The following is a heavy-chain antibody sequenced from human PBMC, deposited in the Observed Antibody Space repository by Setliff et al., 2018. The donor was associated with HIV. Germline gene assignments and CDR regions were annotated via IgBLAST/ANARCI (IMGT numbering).Heavy chain of an antibody. CDR3: ARVRYCSGISCYGYFDL. CDR1: GGSISSHY. Sequence: PSETLSLTCTVSGGSISSHYWSWIRQPPGKGLEWIGSIYYSGSTNYNPSLKSRVTISVDTYKNQFSLNLSSVTAADTAVYYCARVRYCSGISCYGYFDLWGRGTLVTVSS. J-gene: IGHJ2*01. V-gene: IGHV4-59*08. D-gene: IGHD2-15*01. CDR2: IYYSGST.